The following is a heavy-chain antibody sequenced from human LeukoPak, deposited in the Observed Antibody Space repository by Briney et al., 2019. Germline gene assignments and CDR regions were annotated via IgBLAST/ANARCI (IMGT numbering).Heavy chain of an antibody. CDR2: INSDGSST. V-gene: IGHV3-74*01. Sequence: GGSLRLSCAASGFTFSSYWMHWVRHAPGKGLVWVSRINSDGSSTSYADSVKGRFTISRDNAKNTLYLQMNSERAEDTAVYYCAREYHSSSWTGGMDVWGQGTTVTVSS. CDR3: AREYHSSSWTGGMDV. CDR1: GFTFSSYW. D-gene: IGHD6-13*01. J-gene: IGHJ6*02.